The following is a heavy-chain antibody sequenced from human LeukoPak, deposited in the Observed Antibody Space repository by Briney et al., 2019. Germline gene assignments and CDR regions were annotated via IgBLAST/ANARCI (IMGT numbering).Heavy chain of an antibody. V-gene: IGHV4-4*07. CDR1: GGSISSYY. CDR3: ARAPTTINWTYYYYYYMDV. D-gene: IGHD1-1*01. Sequence: PSETLSLTCTVSGGSISSYYWSWIRQLAGKGLEWIGRIYTSGSTNYNPSLKSRVTMSVDTSKNQFSLKLSSVTAADTAVYYCARAPTTINWTYYYYYYMDVWGKGTTVTVSS. J-gene: IGHJ6*03. CDR2: IYTSGST.